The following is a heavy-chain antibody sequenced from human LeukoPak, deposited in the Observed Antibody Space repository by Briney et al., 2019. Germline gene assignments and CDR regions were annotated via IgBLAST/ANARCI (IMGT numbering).Heavy chain of an antibody. CDR1: GSTFSNAW. V-gene: IGHV3-15*01. D-gene: IGHD6-19*01. CDR3: TTVPWLGKSIDY. Sequence: PGGSLRLSCAASGSTFSNAWMSWVRQAPGKGLEWVGRIKSKTDGGTTDYAAPVKGRFTISRDDSKNTLYLQMNSLKTEDTAVYYCTTVPWLGKSIDYWGQGTLVTVSS. CDR2: IKSKTDGGTT. J-gene: IGHJ4*02.